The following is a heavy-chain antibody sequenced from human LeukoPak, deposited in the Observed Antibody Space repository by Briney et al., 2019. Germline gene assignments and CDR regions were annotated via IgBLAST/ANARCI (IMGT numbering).Heavy chain of an antibody. J-gene: IGHJ6*02. D-gene: IGHD3-10*01. CDR3: ARDLYYYGSGSFGKYYYYGMDV. CDR2: ISGSGGST. Sequence: GGSLRLSCAASGFTFSSYVMSWVRQAPGKGLEWVSAISGSGGSTYYADSVKGRFTISRDNSKNTLYPQMNSLRAEDTAVYYCARDLYYYGSGSFGKYYYYGMDVWGQGTTVTVSS. V-gene: IGHV3-23*01. CDR1: GFTFSSYV.